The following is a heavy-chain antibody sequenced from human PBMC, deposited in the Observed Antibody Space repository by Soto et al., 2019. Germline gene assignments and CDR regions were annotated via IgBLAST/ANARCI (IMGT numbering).Heavy chain of an antibody. CDR1: GFTFSSYW. J-gene: IGHJ4*02. CDR2: IKQDGSEK. D-gene: IGHD1-7*01. V-gene: IGHV3-7*01. CDR3: ARDFGGITGTTGD. Sequence: GGSLRLSCAASGFTFSSYWMSWVRQAPGKGLEWVANIKQDGSEKYYVDSVKGRFTISRDNAKNSLYLQMNSLRTEDTAVYYCARDFGGITGTTGDWGQGTLVTVSS.